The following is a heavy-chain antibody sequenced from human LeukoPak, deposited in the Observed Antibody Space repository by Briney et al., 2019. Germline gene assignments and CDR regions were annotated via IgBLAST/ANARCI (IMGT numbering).Heavy chain of an antibody. V-gene: IGHV1-69*04. D-gene: IGHD6-13*01. CDR1: GYTFTSYG. Sequence: SVKVSCKASGYTFTSYGISWVRQAPGQGLEWMGRIIPILGIANYAQKFQGRVTITADKSTSTAYMELSSLRSEDTAVYYCARVLEYSSSWYAYHYWGQGTLVTVSS. CDR3: ARVLEYSSSWYAYHY. CDR2: IIPILGIA. J-gene: IGHJ4*02.